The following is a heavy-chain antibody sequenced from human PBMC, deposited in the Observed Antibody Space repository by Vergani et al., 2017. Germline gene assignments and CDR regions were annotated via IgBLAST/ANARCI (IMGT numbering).Heavy chain of an antibody. CDR1: GFTFSSYA. V-gene: IGHV3-23*04. CDR3: AKEGLDIAARIYYYGMDV. CDR2: ISGSGGST. Sequence: VQLVQSGGGLVQPGGSLRLSCAASGFTFSSYAMSWVRQAPGKGLEWVSAISGSGGSTYYADSVKGRFTISRDNSKNTLYLQMNSLRSEDTAVYYCAKEGLDIAARIYYYGMDVWGQGTTVTVSS. D-gene: IGHD6-6*01. J-gene: IGHJ6*02.